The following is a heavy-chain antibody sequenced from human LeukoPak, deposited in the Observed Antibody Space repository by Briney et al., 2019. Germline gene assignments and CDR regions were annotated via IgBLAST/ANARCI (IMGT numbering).Heavy chain of an antibody. CDR2: FDPENDER. J-gene: IGHJ4*02. D-gene: IGHD2-21*01. V-gene: IGHV1-24*01. Sequence: ASVRVSCKVSGHTFSELPMYWVRQAPGKGLEWMGGFDPENDERMYAHQFRGRLTMTEDSSTDTAYMELSGLRSEDTAVYYCATEVTSIVPDYWGQGTLVTASS. CDR3: ATEVTSIVPDY. CDR1: GHTFSELP.